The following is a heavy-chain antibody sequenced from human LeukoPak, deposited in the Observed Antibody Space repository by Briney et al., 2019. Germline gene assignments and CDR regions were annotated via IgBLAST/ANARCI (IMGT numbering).Heavy chain of an antibody. CDR3: ARDWRSMIDY. V-gene: IGHV4-34*01. J-gene: IGHJ4*02. D-gene: IGHD3-22*01. CDR1: GGSFSGYY. CDR2: INHSGST. Sequence: SETLSLTCAVYGGSFSGYYWSWIRQPPGKGLEWIGKINHSGSTNYNPSLKSRVTISVDTSKNQFSLKLSSVTAADTAVYYCARDWRSMIDYWGQGTLVTVSS.